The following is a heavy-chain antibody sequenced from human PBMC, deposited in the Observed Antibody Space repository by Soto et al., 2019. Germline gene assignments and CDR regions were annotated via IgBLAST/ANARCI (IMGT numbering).Heavy chain of an antibody. Sequence: ASVKVSCKASGYTFTSYYMHWVRQAPGQGLEWMGIINPSGGSTSYAQKFQGRVTMTRDTSTSTVYMELSSLRSEDTAVYYCASDRGLRHFDWLPSSGMDVWGQGTRVTVSS. CDR1: GYTFTSYY. V-gene: IGHV1-46*01. D-gene: IGHD3-9*01. CDR2: INPSGGST. CDR3: ASDRGLRHFDWLPSSGMDV. J-gene: IGHJ6*02.